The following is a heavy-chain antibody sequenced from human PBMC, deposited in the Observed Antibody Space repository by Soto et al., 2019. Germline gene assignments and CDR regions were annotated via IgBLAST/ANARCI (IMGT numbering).Heavy chain of an antibody. D-gene: IGHD3-3*01. V-gene: IGHV6-1*01. Sequence: SQTLSLTCAISGDSVSSNSAAWNWIRQSPSRGLEWLGRTYYRSKWYNDYAVSVKSRITINPDTSKNQFSLQLNSVTPEDTAVYYCARELVGVVIISYYYYMDGWGKGTTVTVSS. CDR3: ARELVGVVIISYYYYMDG. CDR2: TYYRSKWYN. CDR1: GDSVSSNSAA. J-gene: IGHJ6*03.